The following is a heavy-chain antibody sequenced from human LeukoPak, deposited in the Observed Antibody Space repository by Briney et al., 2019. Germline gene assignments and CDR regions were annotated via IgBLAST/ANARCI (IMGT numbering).Heavy chain of an antibody. CDR2: IYPGDSDT. D-gene: IGHD3-22*01. CDR3: ARRPYDSPFDY. Sequence: GESLKISCKGSGYSFTSYWIGWLRQMPGKGLEWIGIIYPGDSDTRYSPSFQAQVTISADKSISTAYLQWSSLKASDTAMYYCARRPYDSPFDYWGQGTLVTVSS. CDR1: GYSFTSYW. V-gene: IGHV5-51*01. J-gene: IGHJ4*02.